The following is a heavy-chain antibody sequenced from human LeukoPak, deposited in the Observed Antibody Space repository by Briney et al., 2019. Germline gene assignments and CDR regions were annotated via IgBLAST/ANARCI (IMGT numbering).Heavy chain of an antibody. Sequence: ASVKVSCKASGYTFTGYYMHWVRQAPGQGLEWMGWINPNSGGTNYAQKFQGRVTMTRDTSTSTAYMELSRLRSDDTAVYYCARVFHSGTDAFDIWGQGTMVTVSS. D-gene: IGHD1-26*01. J-gene: IGHJ3*02. CDR3: ARVFHSGTDAFDI. CDR2: INPNSGGT. V-gene: IGHV1-2*02. CDR1: GYTFTGYY.